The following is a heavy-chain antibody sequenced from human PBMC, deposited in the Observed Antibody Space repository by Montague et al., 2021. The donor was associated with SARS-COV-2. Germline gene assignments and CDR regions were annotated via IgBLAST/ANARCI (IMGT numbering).Heavy chain of an antibody. CDR2: IYYSGST. Sequence: SETLSLTCTVSGGSISGYYWSWIRQSPGKGLEWIGYIYYSGSTKYNPFLESRVTVSVDRSKNQVSLKLSPVTPADTAVYYCARILRSCSNGVCRTYYYYAMDVWGQGTQVTVSS. D-gene: IGHD2-8*01. J-gene: IGHJ6*02. CDR3: ARILRSCSNGVCRTYYYYAMDV. CDR1: GGSISGYY. V-gene: IGHV4-59*01.